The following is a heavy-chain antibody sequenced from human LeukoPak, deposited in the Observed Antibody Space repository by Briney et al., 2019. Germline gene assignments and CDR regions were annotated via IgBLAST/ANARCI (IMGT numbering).Heavy chain of an antibody. CDR3: AKVRDTFGLYYYMDV. V-gene: IGHV3-23*01. CDR1: GFTLSNYA. D-gene: IGHD3-16*02. J-gene: IGHJ6*03. CDR2: FSGSGGST. Sequence: GGSLRLSCAASGFTLSNYAMSWVRQAPGKGLEWVSAFSGSGGSTYYADSVKGRFTISRDNSKNILYLQMNSLRAEDTAVYYCAKVRDTFGLYYYMDVWGQGTTLIVSS.